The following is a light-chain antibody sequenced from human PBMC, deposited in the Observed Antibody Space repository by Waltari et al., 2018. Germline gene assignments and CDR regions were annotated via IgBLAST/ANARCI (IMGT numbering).Light chain of an antibody. J-gene: IGLJ2*01. CDR1: SRDVGGYNF. CDR3: SSYTSSSTGI. CDR2: EVY. V-gene: IGLV2-14*01. Sequence: QSALTQPASVSGSPGQSITISCTGTSRDVGGYNFVSWYQQHPGKDPKLIIYEVYNRPSGVSFRVSGSKSGTTASLTISGLQAEDEADYYCSSYTSSSTGIFGGGTKLTVL.